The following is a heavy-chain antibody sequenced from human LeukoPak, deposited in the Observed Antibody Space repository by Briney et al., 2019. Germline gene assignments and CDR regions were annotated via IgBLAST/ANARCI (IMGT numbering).Heavy chain of an antibody. Sequence: GGSLRLSCAASGFTFSNYVMSWVRQAPGKGLEYVSAIMPNGETRGYANSMKGRFTISRDNSKNTLYLQMGSLRAEDMAIYYCARDRDGGFAFDIWGQGTLVTVSS. V-gene: IGHV3-64*01. D-gene: IGHD2-15*01. CDR2: IMPNGETR. CDR1: GFTFSNYV. J-gene: IGHJ3*02. CDR3: ARDRDGGFAFDI.